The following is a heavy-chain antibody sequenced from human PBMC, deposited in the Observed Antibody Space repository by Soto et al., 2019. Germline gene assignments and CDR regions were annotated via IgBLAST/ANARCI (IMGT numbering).Heavy chain of an antibody. J-gene: IGHJ4*02. D-gene: IGHD1-26*01. CDR2: ISGSGGST. Sequence: GESLKISCAASGFTFSSYAMSWVRQAPGKGLEWVSAISGSGGSTYYADSVKGRFTISRDNSKNTLYLQMNSLRAEDTAVYYCANSYIVGATGPFDYWGQGTLVTVSS. CDR1: GFTFSSYA. CDR3: ANSYIVGATGPFDY. V-gene: IGHV3-23*01.